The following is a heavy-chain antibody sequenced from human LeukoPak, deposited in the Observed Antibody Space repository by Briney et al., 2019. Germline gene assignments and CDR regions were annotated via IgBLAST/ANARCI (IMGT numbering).Heavy chain of an antibody. Sequence: GGSLRLSCAASGFTVSSNYMSWVRQAPGKGLEWVSVIYSGGSTYYADSVKGRFTISRDNSKNTLYLQMNSLRAVDTAVYYCARFQTSYYDSSGYYSSAFDIWGQGTMATVSS. CDR2: IYSGGST. CDR1: GFTVSSNY. CDR3: ARFQTSYYDSSGYYSSAFDI. V-gene: IGHV3-66*01. D-gene: IGHD3-22*01. J-gene: IGHJ3*02.